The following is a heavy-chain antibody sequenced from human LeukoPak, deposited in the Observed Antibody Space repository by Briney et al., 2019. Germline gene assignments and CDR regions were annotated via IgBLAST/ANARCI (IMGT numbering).Heavy chain of an antibody. Sequence: GGSLRLSCAASGFTFSSYAMHWVRQAPGKGLEWVAVISYDGSNKYYADSVKGRFTISRDNSKNTLYPQMNSLRAEDTAVYYCARDSLSGYSYGSLGYWGQGTLVTVSS. V-gene: IGHV3-30*04. J-gene: IGHJ4*02. CDR3: ARDSLSGYSYGSLGY. CDR1: GFTFSSYA. D-gene: IGHD5-18*01. CDR2: ISYDGSNK.